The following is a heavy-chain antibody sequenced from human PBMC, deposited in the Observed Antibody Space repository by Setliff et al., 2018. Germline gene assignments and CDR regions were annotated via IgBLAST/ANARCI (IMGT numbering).Heavy chain of an antibody. CDR3: ARVESMVRGKNILRHFDY. Sequence: VKVSCKASGYTFNNYGVAWVRQAPGQGLDWMGWVTIYNGNTKYAQNLQGRLTLSTDRSTSTVYMELGSLTTDDTAIYYCARVESMVRGKNILRHFDYWGQGTQVTVS. V-gene: IGHV1-18*01. D-gene: IGHD3-10*01. J-gene: IGHJ4*02. CDR1: GYTFNNYG. CDR2: VTIYNGNT.